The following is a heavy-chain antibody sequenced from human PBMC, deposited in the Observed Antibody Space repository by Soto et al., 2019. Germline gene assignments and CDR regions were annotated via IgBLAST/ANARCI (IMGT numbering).Heavy chain of an antibody. V-gene: IGHV4-39*01. CDR3: ARHFQGEYSGYGFHNWFDP. Sequence: SETHSLTSTVSGGTSISSSYYWGWIRKPPGKGLEWIGSIYYSGSTYYNPSLKSRVTISVDTSKNQFSLKLSSVTAADTAVYYCARHFQGEYSGYGFHNWFDPWGQGTLVTVSS. D-gene: IGHD5-12*01. CDR1: GGTSISSSYY. J-gene: IGHJ5*02. CDR2: IYYSGST.